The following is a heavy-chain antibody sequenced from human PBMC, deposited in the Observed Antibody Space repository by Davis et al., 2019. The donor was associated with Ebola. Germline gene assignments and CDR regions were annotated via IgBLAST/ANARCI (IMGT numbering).Heavy chain of an antibody. CDR3: ARCSGGSCEFGLDY. V-gene: IGHV4-61*08. J-gene: IGHJ4*02. Sequence: SETLSLTCTVSGGSISSGDYYWSWIRQPPGKGPEWIGYIYYSGSTNYNPSLKSRVTISVDTSKNQFSLKLSSVTAADTAVYYCARCSGGSCEFGLDYWGQGTLVTVSS. CDR2: IYYSGST. CDR1: GGSISSGDYY. D-gene: IGHD2-15*01.